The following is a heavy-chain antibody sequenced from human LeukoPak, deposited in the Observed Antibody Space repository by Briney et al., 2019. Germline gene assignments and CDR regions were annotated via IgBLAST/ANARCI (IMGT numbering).Heavy chain of an antibody. Sequence: SETLSLTCTVSGGSISSSSYYWGWIRQPPGKGLEWIGSIYYSGSTYYNPSLKSRVTISVDTSKNQFSLKLSSVTAADTAVYYCAVARYCYGWFDPWGQGTLVTVSS. CDR3: AVARYCYGWFDP. CDR1: GGSISSSSYY. V-gene: IGHV4-39*01. CDR2: IYYSGST. D-gene: IGHD3-10*01. J-gene: IGHJ5*02.